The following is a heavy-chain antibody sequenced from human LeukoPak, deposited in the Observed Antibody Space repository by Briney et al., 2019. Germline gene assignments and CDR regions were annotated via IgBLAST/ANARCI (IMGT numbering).Heavy chain of an antibody. J-gene: IGHJ4*02. D-gene: IGHD4-17*01. V-gene: IGHV3-30*02. CDR2: IRYDGTEK. CDR3: ARVFIGDYGDYQFDY. Sequence: PGGSLRLSCGASGFTFSSYGIHWVRQAPGKGLEWVAFIRYDGTEKYYADSLEGRFTISRDNSKNTLYLQMNSLRAEDTAVYYCARVFIGDYGDYQFDYWGQGTLVTVSS. CDR1: GFTFSSYG.